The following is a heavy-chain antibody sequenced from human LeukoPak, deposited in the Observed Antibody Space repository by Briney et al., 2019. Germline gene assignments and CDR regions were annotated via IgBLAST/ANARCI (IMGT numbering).Heavy chain of an antibody. J-gene: IGHJ4*02. V-gene: IGHV4-59*01. D-gene: IGHD2-15*01. CDR1: GGSIGSYY. Sequence: PSETLSLTCTVSGGSIGSYYWSWIRQPPGKGLEWIGYIYYSGSTNYNPSLKSRVTISVDTSKNQFSLKLSSVTAADTAVYYCARGDRYCSGGSCRYYFDYWGQGTLVTVSS. CDR2: IYYSGST. CDR3: ARGDRYCSGGSCRYYFDY.